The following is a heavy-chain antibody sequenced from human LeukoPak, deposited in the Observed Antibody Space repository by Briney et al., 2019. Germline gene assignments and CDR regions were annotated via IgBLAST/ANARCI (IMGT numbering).Heavy chain of an antibody. J-gene: IGHJ4*02. V-gene: IGHV1-18*01. CDR3: ARDGAYYYDSSGYYSDY. D-gene: IGHD3-22*01. CDR1: GYTFTSYG. CDR2: ISAYNGNT. Sequence: ASVKVSCKASGYTFTSYGISWVRQAPGQGPEWMGWISAYNGNTNYAQKLQGRVTMTTDTSTSTAYMELRSLRSDDTAVYYCARDGAYYYDSSGYYSDYWGQGTLVTVSS.